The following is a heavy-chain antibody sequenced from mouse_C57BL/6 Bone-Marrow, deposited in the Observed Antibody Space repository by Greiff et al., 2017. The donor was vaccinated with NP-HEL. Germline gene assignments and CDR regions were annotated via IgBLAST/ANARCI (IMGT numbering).Heavy chain of an antibody. CDR2: ISNGGGST. CDR1: GFTFSDYY. J-gene: IGHJ1*03. D-gene: IGHD3-3*01. V-gene: IGHV5-12*01. Sequence: EVQLVESGGGLVQPGGSLKLSCAASGFTFSDYYMYWVRQTPEKRLEWVAYISNGGGSTYYPDTVKGRVTISRDNAKNTLYLQMSRLKSEDTAMYYCAREGKGYFDVWGTGTTVTVSS. CDR3: AREGKGYFDV.